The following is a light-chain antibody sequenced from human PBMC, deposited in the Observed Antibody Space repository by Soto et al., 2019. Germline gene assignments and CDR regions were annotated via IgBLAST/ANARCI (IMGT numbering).Light chain of an antibody. J-gene: IGKJ2*01. CDR1: QTVSNNY. V-gene: IGKV3-20*01. CDR2: GSS. Sequence: EVVLTQSPGTLSLSPGERATLSCRASQTVSNNYLAWYLQKPGQAPRLLIFGSSDRATGIPDRFSGSGSGTDFTLTISRLEPEDFAVYYCQQYGSSPPYTFGQGTKLEIK. CDR3: QQYGSSPPYT.